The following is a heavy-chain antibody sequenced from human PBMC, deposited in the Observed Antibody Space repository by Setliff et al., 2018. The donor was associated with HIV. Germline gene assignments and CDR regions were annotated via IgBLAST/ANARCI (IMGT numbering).Heavy chain of an antibody. D-gene: IGHD3-3*02. V-gene: IGHV4-39*01. Sequence: PSETLSLTCTVSGDSISSGNYYWGWIRQSPGKGLEWIGSISYSGSTYDNPCFKSRITMSVDTSTNQFSPNLSSLTAADTAVYYCARAPQITIFGISFAPPGGLDLWGRGTTVTVSS. J-gene: IGHJ6*02. CDR1: GDSISSGNYY. CDR2: ISYSGST. CDR3: ARAPQITIFGISFAPPGGLDL.